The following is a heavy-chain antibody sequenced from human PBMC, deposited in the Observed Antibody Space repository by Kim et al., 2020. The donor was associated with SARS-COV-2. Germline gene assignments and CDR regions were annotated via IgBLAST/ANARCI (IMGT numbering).Heavy chain of an antibody. CDR1: GGSISSYY. D-gene: IGHD3-22*01. V-gene: IGHV4-59*01. CDR2: IYYSGST. Sequence: SETLSLTCTVSGGSISSYYWSWIRQPPGKGLEWIGYIYYSGSTNYNPSLKSRVTISVDTSKNQFSLKLSSVTAADTAVYYCARLNYYDSSHFDYWGQGTLVTVSS. J-gene: IGHJ4*02. CDR3: ARLNYYDSSHFDY.